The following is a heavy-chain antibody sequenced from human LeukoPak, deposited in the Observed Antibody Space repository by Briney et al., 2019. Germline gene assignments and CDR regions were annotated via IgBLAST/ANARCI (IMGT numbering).Heavy chain of an antibody. CDR3: ARDYACGSGWYFDY. J-gene: IGHJ4*02. Sequence: GGSLRLSCAASGFTFSSYAMHWVRQAPGKGLEWVAVISYDGSNKYYADSVKGRFTISRDNSKNTLYLQMNSLRAEDTAVYYCARDYACGSGWYFDYWGQGTLVTVSS. D-gene: IGHD6-19*01. CDR2: ISYDGSNK. CDR1: GFTFSSYA. V-gene: IGHV3-30*04.